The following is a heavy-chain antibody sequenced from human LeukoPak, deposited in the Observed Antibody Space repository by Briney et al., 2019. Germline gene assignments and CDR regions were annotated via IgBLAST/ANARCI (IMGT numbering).Heavy chain of an antibody. V-gene: IGHV3-30-3*01. CDR2: ISYDGSNK. Sequence: GGSLRLSCAASGFTFSSHAMHWVRQAPGKGLEWVAVISYDGSNKYYADSVKGRFTISRDNSKNTLYLQMNSLRAEDTAVYYCARGIKAAAGAGDYWGQGTLVTVSS. D-gene: IGHD6-13*01. J-gene: IGHJ4*02. CDR1: GFTFSSHA. CDR3: ARGIKAAAGAGDY.